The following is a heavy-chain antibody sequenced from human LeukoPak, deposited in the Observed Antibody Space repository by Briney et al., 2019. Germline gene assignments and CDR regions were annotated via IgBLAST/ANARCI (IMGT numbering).Heavy chain of an antibody. CDR2: ISGSGGST. CDR1: GFTFSSYA. CDR3: AKESRYSSGWSLLYYFDY. Sequence: GGSLRLSCAASGFTFSSYAMSWVRQAPGKGLEWVSAISGSGGSTYYADSAKGRFTISRDNSKNTLYLQMTSLRAEDTAVYYCAKESRYSSGWSLLYYFDYWGQGTLVTVSS. J-gene: IGHJ4*02. V-gene: IGHV3-23*01. D-gene: IGHD6-19*01.